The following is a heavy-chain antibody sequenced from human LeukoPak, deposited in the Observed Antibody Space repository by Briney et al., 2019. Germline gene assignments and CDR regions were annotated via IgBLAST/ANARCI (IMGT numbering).Heavy chain of an antibody. J-gene: IGHJ3*02. D-gene: IGHD3-3*01. CDR1: GYSISSGYH. CDR2: IHHSGTT. Sequence: PSETLSLTCAVSGYSISSGYHWGWIRQPPGEGLEWIGYIHHSGTTDYNPSLKSRVIILVDTTKNQFSLKVGSLTAADTAVYYCARRRGVITRDAYDIWGQGTMVIVSS. V-gene: IGHV4-38-2*01. CDR3: ARRRGVITRDAYDI.